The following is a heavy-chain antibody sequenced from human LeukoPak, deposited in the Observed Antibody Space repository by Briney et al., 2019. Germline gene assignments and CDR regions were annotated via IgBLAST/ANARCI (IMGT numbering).Heavy chain of an antibody. CDR2: INHSGST. J-gene: IGHJ4*02. CDR3: ARGPRPQDYDISTGYYPFDY. D-gene: IGHD3-9*01. CDR1: GGSFSGYY. V-gene: IGHV4-34*01. Sequence: SETLSLTCAVYGGSFSGYYWSWIRQPPGKGLEWIGEINHSGSTNYNPSLKSRVTISVDTSKNQFSLKLSSVTAAETAVYYCARGPRPQDYDISTGYYPFDYWGQGTLVTVSS.